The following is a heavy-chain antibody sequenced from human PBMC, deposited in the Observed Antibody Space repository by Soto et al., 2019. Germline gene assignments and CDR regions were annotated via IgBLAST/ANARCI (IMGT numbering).Heavy chain of an antibody. CDR1: GFSLSTTGAG. CDR2: IYWDDDK. D-gene: IGHD3-22*01. CDR3: ASSFYDSSGYFLLFDY. J-gene: IGHJ4*02. V-gene: IGHV2-5*02. Sequence: SGPSLVNPTQTLTLTCTFSGFSLSTTGAGVGWIRQPPGKALEWLALIYWDDDKRYSPSLKTRLSITKDTSKSQVVLTMTNMDPVDTATYYCASSFYDSSGYFLLFDYWGQGTLVTVSS.